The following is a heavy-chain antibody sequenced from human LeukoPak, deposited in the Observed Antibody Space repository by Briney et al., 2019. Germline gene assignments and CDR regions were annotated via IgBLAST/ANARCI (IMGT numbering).Heavy chain of an antibody. Sequence: QPGRSLRLSCAASGFTFSSYAMHWVRQAPGKGLGWVAIISYDGSNKYYAESVKGRFTISRDNSKNTLYLEMNSLRVEDTAVYYCARAYCSSTSCSVNYWGQGTLVTVSS. D-gene: IGHD2-2*01. CDR3: ARAYCSSTSCSVNY. J-gene: IGHJ4*02. CDR1: GFTFSSYA. CDR2: ISYDGSNK. V-gene: IGHV3-30-3*01.